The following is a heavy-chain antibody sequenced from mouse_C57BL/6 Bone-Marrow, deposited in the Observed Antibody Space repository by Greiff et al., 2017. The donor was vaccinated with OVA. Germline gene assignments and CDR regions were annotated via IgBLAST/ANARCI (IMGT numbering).Heavy chain of an antibody. D-gene: IGHD1-1*01. V-gene: IGHV5-6*02. CDR3: ARQTYYGSSSWFAY. J-gene: IGHJ3*01. Sequence: DVKLVESGGDLVKPGGSLKLSCAASGFTFSSYGMSWVRQTPDKRLEWVATISSGGSYTYYPDSVKGRFTISIDNAKNTLYLQMSSLKSEDTAMYDCARQTYYGSSSWFAYWGQGTLVTVSA. CDR1: GFTFSSYG. CDR2: ISSGGSYT.